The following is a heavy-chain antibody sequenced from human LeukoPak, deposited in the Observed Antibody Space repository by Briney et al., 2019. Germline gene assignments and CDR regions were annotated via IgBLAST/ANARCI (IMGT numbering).Heavy chain of an antibody. CDR2: IDYSGST. D-gene: IGHD5-12*01. Sequence: SETLSLTCTVSGGSISSCGYYWGWLRQHPGTGLESLRYIDYSGSTYYNPSLRSRVTISVATSKNQFSLKLSSVTAADTAVYYCARGTSGYDYFDYWGQGTLVTVSS. J-gene: IGHJ4*02. V-gene: IGHV4-31*03. CDR3: ARGTSGYDYFDY. CDR1: GGSISSCGYY.